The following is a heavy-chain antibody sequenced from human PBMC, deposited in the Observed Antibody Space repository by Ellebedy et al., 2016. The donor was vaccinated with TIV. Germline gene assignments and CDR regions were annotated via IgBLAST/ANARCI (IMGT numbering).Heavy chain of an antibody. CDR3: ARGGGFDGWGSHTFDY. J-gene: IGHJ4*02. Sequence: GESLKISCKGSGYSFTNYWIGWVRQLPGKGLEWVGVILPANSDVEYNPSFQGQVTVSADKSLNTAYLHWRILQAADSAMYYCARGGGFDGWGSHTFDYWGQGTLVTVSS. V-gene: IGHV5-51*01. CDR2: ILPANSDV. CDR1: GYSFTNYW. D-gene: IGHD3-10*01.